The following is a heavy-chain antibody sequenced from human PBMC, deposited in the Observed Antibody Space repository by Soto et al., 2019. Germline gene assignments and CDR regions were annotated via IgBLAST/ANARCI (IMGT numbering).Heavy chain of an antibody. D-gene: IGHD2-15*01. V-gene: IGHV4-61*01. Sequence: PSETLSLTCTVSGDSVTSDSYFWSWIRQPPGKGLEWIGNSYYSGYYSGSTNHNPSLKSRVTVSVDTSKNQFSLKLRSVTTADTAVYYCARRARLYCRGGSCHSFDYYYGMDVWGQGTTVTVSS. J-gene: IGHJ6*02. CDR1: GDSVTSDSYF. CDR3: ARRARLYCRGGSCHSFDYYYGMDV. CDR2: SYYSGYYSGST.